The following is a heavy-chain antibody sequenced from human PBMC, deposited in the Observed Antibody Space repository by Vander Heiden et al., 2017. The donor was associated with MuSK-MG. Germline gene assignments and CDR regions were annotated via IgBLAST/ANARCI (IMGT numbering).Heavy chain of an antibody. CDR3: ARDQITMVRGAPGDY. D-gene: IGHD3-10*01. Sequence: EVQLVESGGGLVQPGGSLRLSCAASGFTFSSYYMSWIRQAPGKGLEWVANIKKDGSEKYYVDSVKGRFTISRDNAKNALYLQMNSLRTEDTAVLYCARDQITMVRGAPGDYWGQGALVIVSS. CDR2: IKKDGSEK. V-gene: IGHV3-7*01. J-gene: IGHJ4*02. CDR1: GFTFSSYY.